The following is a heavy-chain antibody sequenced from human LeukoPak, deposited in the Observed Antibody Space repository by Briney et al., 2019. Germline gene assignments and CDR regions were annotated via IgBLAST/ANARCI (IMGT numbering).Heavy chain of an antibody. CDR3: ARDGVENWFDP. D-gene: IGHD3-3*01. J-gene: IGHJ5*02. CDR1: GGSFSGYY. CDR2: IYTSGST. Sequence: PSETLSLTCAVYGGSFSGYYWSWIRQPAGKGLEWIGRIYTSGSTNYNPSLKSRVTMSVDTSKNQFSLKLSSVTAADTAVYYRARDGVENWFDPWGQGTLVTVSS. V-gene: IGHV4-4*07.